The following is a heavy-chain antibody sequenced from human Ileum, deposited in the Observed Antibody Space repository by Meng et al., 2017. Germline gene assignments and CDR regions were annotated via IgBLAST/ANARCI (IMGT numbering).Heavy chain of an antibody. J-gene: IGHJ4*02. CDR3: ARHGGYSQDF. Sequence: QGPLEGAGPGMVRPSGTLSLTVAVSSGHIRSNTYWSWVRQPPGKGLEWIGQISHSGSAYYNPSLKSRVTMSVDKSKSQFSLMLTSVTAADTAIYYCARHGGYSQDFWGQGTLVTVSS. D-gene: IGHD4-23*01. V-gene: IGHV4-4*02. CDR2: ISHSGSA. CDR1: SGHIRSNTY.